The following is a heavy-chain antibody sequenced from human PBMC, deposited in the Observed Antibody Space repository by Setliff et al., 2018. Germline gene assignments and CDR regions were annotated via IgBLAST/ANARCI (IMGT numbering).Heavy chain of an antibody. CDR2: ISYSGST. CDR3: ARGRNIAARLLDS. D-gene: IGHD6-6*01. J-gene: IGHJ4*02. V-gene: IGHV4-39*07. Sequence: SETLSLTCTVSGGSISSTTYYWGWIRQAPGKGLEWIGSISYSGSTYYNPSLESRVTISVDTSKDQFSLKLISMSAADTAVYFCARGRNIAARLLDSWGQGALVTVSS. CDR1: GGSISSTTYY.